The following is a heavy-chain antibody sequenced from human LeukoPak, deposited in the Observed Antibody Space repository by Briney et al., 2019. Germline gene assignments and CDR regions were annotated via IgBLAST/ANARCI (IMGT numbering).Heavy chain of an antibody. CDR1: GGSISSYY. Sequence: PSETLSPTCTVSGGSISSYYWSWIRQPPGKGLEWIGYIHYSGSTNYNPSLKSRVTISVDTSKNQFSLKLTSVTAADTAVYYCARCAVMDDDYLDHWGQGTLVTVSS. D-gene: IGHD3-16*01. V-gene: IGHV4-59*01. CDR2: IHYSGST. CDR3: ARCAVMDDDYLDH. J-gene: IGHJ4*02.